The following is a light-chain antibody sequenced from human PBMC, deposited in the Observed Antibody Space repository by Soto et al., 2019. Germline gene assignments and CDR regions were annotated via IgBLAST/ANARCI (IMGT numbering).Light chain of an antibody. J-gene: IGLJ1*01. CDR1: SSDVGGYNY. V-gene: IGLV2-11*01. Sequence: QSVLTQPRSVSGSPGQSVTISCTGTSSDVGGYNYVSWYQQHPGKAPKLMIYDVSKRPSGVPDRFSDSKSGNTASLTISGLQAEDEADYYCCSYAGSYVFGTGTKLTVL. CDR3: CSYAGSYV. CDR2: DVS.